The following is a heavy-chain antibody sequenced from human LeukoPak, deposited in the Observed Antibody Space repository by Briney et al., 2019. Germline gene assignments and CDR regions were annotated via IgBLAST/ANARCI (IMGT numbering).Heavy chain of an antibody. CDR1: GGSISSYY. V-gene: IGHV4-59*12. CDR3: ASLKRGYSYGYYFDY. J-gene: IGHJ4*02. CDR2: IYYSGST. D-gene: IGHD5-18*01. Sequence: SETLSLTCTVAGGSISSYYWSWIRQPPGKGLEWIGYIYYSGSTNYNPSLKSRVTISVDTSKNQFSLKLSSVTAADTAVYYCASLKRGYSYGYYFDYWGQGTLVTVSS.